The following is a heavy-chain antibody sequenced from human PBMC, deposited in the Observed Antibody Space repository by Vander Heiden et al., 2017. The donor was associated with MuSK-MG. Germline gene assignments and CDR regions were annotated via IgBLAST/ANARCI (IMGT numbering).Heavy chain of an antibody. CDR3: ARLGVRDDSSGYYPYWYFDL. V-gene: IGHV4-59*08. Sequence: QVQLQESGPGLVKPSETLSLTCTVSGGSISSYYWSWIRQPPGKGLGWIGYIYYSGSTNYNPSLKSRVTISVDTSKNQFSLKLSSVTAADTAVYYCARLGVRDDSSGYYPYWYFDLWGRGTLVTVSS. D-gene: IGHD3-22*01. CDR2: IYYSGST. CDR1: GGSISSYY. J-gene: IGHJ2*01.